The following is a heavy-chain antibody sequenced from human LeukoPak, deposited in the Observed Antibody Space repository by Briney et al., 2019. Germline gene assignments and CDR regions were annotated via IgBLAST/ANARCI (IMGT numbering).Heavy chain of an antibody. CDR3: ARSGCSSSSCYVSEPSNCPACWFDP. Sequence: SETLSLTCTVSGGSIISGGYYWSWIRQHPGKGLEWIGYISYRGSAYHNPSLKSRVTISVDTSKKQFSLKLSSVTAADTAVYYCARSGCSSSSCYVSEPSNCPACWFDPWGQGTLVTVSS. CDR1: GGSIISGGYY. V-gene: IGHV4-31*03. CDR2: ISYRGSA. J-gene: IGHJ5*02. D-gene: IGHD2-2*01.